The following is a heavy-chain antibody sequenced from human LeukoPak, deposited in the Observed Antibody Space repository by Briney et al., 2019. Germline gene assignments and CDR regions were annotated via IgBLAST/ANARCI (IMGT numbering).Heavy chain of an antibody. D-gene: IGHD6-13*01. CDR2: ISYDGSNK. J-gene: IGHJ5*02. CDR3: ARVISSWPYNWFDP. V-gene: IGHV3-30-3*01. Sequence: GRSLRLSCAASGFTFSSYAMHWVRQAPGKGLEWVAVISYDGSNKYYADSVKGRFTISRDNSKNTLYLQMNSLRAEDTAVYYCARVISSWPYNWFDPWGRGTLVTVSS. CDR1: GFTFSSYA.